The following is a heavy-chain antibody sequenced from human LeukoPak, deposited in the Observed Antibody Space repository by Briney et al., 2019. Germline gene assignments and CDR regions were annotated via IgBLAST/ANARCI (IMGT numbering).Heavy chain of an antibody. CDR2: ISSSSSYI. CDR1: GFTFSSYS. J-gene: IGHJ4*02. Sequence: PGGSLRLSCAASGFTFSSYSMNWVRQAPGKGLEWVSSISSSSSYIYYADSVKGRFTISRDNSKNTLFLQMNSLRAEDTAVYYCARGYIYGYHYWGQGTLVTVSS. CDR3: ARGYIYGYHY. V-gene: IGHV3-21*04. D-gene: IGHD5-18*01.